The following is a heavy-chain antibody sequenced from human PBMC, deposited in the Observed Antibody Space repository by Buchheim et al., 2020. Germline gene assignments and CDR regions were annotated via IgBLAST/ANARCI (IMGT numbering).Heavy chain of an antibody. J-gene: IGHJ6*02. V-gene: IGHV1-3*01. Sequence: QVQLVQSGAEVKKPGASVKVSCKASGYTFTSYAMHWVRQAPGQRLEWMGWINAGNGNTKYSQKFQGRVTITRDTSASNAYMELSSLRSEDTAVYYCSRCAALTTTIAVAQRYVMDVWGQGTT. CDR2: INAGNGNT. CDR3: SRCAALTTTIAVAQRYVMDV. CDR1: GYTFTSYA. D-gene: IGHD6-19*01.